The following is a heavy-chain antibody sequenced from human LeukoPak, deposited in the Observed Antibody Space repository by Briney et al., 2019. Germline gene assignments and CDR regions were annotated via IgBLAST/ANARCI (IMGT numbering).Heavy chain of an antibody. Sequence: SETLSLTCTVSGGSISSHYWSWIRQPPGKGLEWIGYIYYSGSTNYNPSLKSRVTISVDTSKNQFSLKLSSVTAAETAVYYCARDRADYDILTGYYSVKYNWFDPWGQGTLVTVSS. CDR1: GGSISSHY. J-gene: IGHJ5*02. V-gene: IGHV4-59*11. D-gene: IGHD3-9*01. CDR2: IYYSGST. CDR3: ARDRADYDILTGYYSVKYNWFDP.